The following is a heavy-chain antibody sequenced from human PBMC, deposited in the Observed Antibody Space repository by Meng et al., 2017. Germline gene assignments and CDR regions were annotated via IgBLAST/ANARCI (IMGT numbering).Heavy chain of an antibody. CDR3: ARDFDY. CDR1: GFIFSNYD. CDR2: ITKDGSRK. V-gene: IGHV3-30*16. Sequence: VQVVGFGGDVVPPGSSLTLSCAAYGFIFSNYDMHWVRQAPGKGLEWVACITKDGSRKYYLGSVRGRFTISRDNSKNTLYLEMNSLRSEDTALYYCARDFDYWGQGTLVTVSS. J-gene: IGHJ4*02.